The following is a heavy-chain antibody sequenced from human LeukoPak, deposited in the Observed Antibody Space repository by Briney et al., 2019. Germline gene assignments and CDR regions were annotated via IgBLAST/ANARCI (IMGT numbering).Heavy chain of an antibody. V-gene: IGHV3-15*01. CDR2: IKSKTDGGTT. Sequence: PGGSLRLSCAASGITFTIAWMNWVRQAPGKGLEWVGRIKSKTDGGTTDYAAPVKGRFTISRDDSKNTLYLQMNSLKTEDTAVYYCTTGKIVVDNTFDYWGQGTLVTVSS. CDR3: TTGKIVVDNTFDY. CDR1: GITFTIAW. J-gene: IGHJ4*02. D-gene: IGHD3-22*01.